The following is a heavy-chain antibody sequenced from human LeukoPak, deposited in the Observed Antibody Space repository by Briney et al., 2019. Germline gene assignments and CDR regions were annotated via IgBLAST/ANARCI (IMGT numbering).Heavy chain of an antibody. CDR3: VRGGYIYGSDY. Sequence: ASVTVSCKASGYTFTGYYMNWVRQAPGQGLEWMGWINPNSGGTNYAQKFQGRVTMTRDTSISTAYMKLSRLRSDDTAVYYCVRGGYIYGSDYWGQGTLVTVSS. D-gene: IGHD5-18*01. J-gene: IGHJ4*02. CDR1: GYTFTGYY. CDR2: INPNSGGT. V-gene: IGHV1-2*02.